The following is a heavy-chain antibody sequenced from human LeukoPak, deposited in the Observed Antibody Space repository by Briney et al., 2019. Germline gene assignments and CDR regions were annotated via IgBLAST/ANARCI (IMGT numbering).Heavy chain of an antibody. J-gene: IGHJ5*02. Sequence: PSETLSLTCTVSGGSISSSSYYWGWIRQPSGKGLEWIGSIYYSGSTYYNPSLKSRVTISVDTSKNQFSLKLSSVTAADTAVYYCARYRGDGYNLNWFDPWGQGTLVTVSS. CDR1: GGSISSSSYY. CDR2: IYYSGST. V-gene: IGHV4-39*01. CDR3: ARYRGDGYNLNWFDP. D-gene: IGHD5-24*01.